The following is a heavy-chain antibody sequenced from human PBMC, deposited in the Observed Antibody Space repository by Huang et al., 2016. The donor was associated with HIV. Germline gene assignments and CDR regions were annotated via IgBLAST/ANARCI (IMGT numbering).Heavy chain of an antibody. CDR2: ISYDGSNK. J-gene: IGHJ4*02. CDR1: GFSFSTYG. Sequence: VQLVESGGGVVQPGRSLRLACAASGFSFSTYGLHWVRPAPGKELEWVVVISYDGSNKYYAHSVKVRFTISRDTSENKVYLQMNSLRHEDTAVYYCAKDGADEEWDIDYWGQGTLVTVSS. V-gene: IGHV3-30*18. CDR3: AKDGADEEWDIDY. D-gene: IGHD1-26*01.